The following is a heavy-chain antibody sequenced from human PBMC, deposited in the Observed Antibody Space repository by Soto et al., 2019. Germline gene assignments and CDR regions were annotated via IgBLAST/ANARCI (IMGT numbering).Heavy chain of an antibody. Sequence: QVQLVQSGAAVKKPGASVKVSCKASGYTFTSHGITWVRQAPGQGLEWLGWISVYNGNTNYAQNLQGRVTMTTDTSTSTAYMELRSLRSDDTAVYYCARDPQYGGSRSGGGDAFEIWCQETMVTVSS. V-gene: IGHV1-18*01. J-gene: IGHJ3*02. CDR1: GYTFTSHG. D-gene: IGHD1-26*01. CDR3: ARDPQYGGSRSGGGDAFEI. CDR2: ISVYNGNT.